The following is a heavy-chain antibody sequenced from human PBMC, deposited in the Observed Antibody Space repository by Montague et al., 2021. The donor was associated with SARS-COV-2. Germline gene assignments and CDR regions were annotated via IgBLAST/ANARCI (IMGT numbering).Heavy chain of an antibody. CDR2: ISSGGNK. J-gene: IGHJ4*02. CDR1: GFTFSTYA. CDR3: AKNFPGQFYFDD. D-gene: IGHD2/OR15-2a*01. Sequence: SLRLSCAASGFTFSTYAMNWVRQAPGKGLEWVSGISSGGNKHHADSVKGRFTISRDDSRNTLYLQMHSLRAEDTAMYYCAKNFPGQFYFDDWGQGTLVAGS. V-gene: IGHV3-23*01.